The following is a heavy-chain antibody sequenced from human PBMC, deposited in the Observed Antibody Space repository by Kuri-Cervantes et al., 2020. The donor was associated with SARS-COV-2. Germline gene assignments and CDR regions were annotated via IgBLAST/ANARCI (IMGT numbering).Heavy chain of an antibody. CDR3: ARDRYDFWSGLGYYYYGMDV. D-gene: IGHD3-3*01. Sequence: GESLKISCAASGFTFSSYRMHWVRQAPGKGLVWVSRINSDGSSTSYADSVKGRFTISRDDAKNTLYLQMNGLRAEDTDVYYCARDRYDFWSGLGYYYYGMDVWGQGTTVTVSS. CDR2: INSDGSST. J-gene: IGHJ6*02. CDR1: GFTFSSYR. V-gene: IGHV3-74*01.